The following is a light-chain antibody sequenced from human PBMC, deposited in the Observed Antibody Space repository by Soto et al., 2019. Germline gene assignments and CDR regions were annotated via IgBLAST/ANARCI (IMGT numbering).Light chain of an antibody. CDR1: SSDVGGYNF. CDR3: ISYAGTTSYV. CDR2: EVD. Sequence: QSALTQPPSASGSPGQSVTISCTGTSSDVGGYNFVSWYQQHPGKAPKLMIYEVDKRPSGVPDRFSGSKSGNTASLTVSGLQAEDEADYYCISYAGTTSYVFGTGTQLTVL. V-gene: IGLV2-8*01. J-gene: IGLJ1*01.